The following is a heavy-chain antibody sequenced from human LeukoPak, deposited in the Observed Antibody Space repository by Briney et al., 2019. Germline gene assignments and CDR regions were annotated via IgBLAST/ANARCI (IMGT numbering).Heavy chain of an antibody. Sequence: GGSLRLSCAASGFTFSSYAMGWVRQAPGKGLEWVSAISGSGGSTYYADSVKGRFTISRDNSKNTLYLQMNSLRAEDTAVYYCAKVGSYYDSSGYPSKPFDYWGQGTLVTVSS. V-gene: IGHV3-23*01. CDR3: AKVGSYYDSSGYPSKPFDY. CDR1: GFTFSSYA. D-gene: IGHD3-22*01. J-gene: IGHJ4*02. CDR2: ISGSGGST.